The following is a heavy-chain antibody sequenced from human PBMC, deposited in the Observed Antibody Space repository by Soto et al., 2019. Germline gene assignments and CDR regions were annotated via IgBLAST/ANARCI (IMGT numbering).Heavy chain of an antibody. J-gene: IGHJ6*02. D-gene: IGHD5-18*01. CDR1: GGTFSKDA. CDR3: TRVLGYTFEPGKTRYYAMDV. Sequence: QVQLVQSGAEVKKPGSSVTVSCKTSGGTFSKDAINWVRQAPGQGLEWMGLLIPVFGSPIYAQKFQGRIRITAVESTSTDIMYMGRLRAEDTPVYYCTRVLGYTFEPGKTRYYAMDVWGQGTTVSVSS. V-gene: IGHV1-69*01. CDR2: LIPVFGSP.